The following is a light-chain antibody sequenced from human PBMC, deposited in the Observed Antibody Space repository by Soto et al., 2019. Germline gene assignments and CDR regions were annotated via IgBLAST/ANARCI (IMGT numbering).Light chain of an antibody. Sequence: DIQMTQSPSTLSASLGDRVTITCRASQSISSWLACYQQKPGKAPKLLIYDASSLESGVPSRFSGSGSGTEFTLTISSLQPEDFAVYFCQQYGSSPRTFGQGTKVDIK. V-gene: IGKV1-5*01. J-gene: IGKJ1*01. CDR2: DAS. CDR1: QSISSW. CDR3: QQYGSSPRT.